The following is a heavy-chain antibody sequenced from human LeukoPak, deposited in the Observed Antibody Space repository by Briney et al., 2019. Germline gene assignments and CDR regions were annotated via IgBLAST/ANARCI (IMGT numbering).Heavy chain of an antibody. CDR2: IYPGDSDT. CDR3: ARRRSIVVASAFDI. J-gene: IGHJ3*02. Sequence: GESLKISCKGSGYSFTSYWIGWVRQMPGKGLEWMGIIYPGDSDTRYSPSFEGQVTISADKSSSTAYLQWSSLKASDTAMYYCARRRSIVVASAFDIWGQGAMVAVSS. CDR1: GYSFTSYW. V-gene: IGHV5-51*01. D-gene: IGHD6-19*01.